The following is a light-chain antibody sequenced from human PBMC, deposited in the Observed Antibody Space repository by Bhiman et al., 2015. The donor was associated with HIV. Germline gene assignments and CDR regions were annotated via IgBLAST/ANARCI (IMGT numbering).Light chain of an antibody. Sequence: QSVLTQPPSVSAAPGQKVTISCSGSSSNIGSNYVYWYQQFPGMAPKLLIYRNNQRPSGVPDRFSGSKSGTSASLAISGLQAEDEAEYFCATWHDSLDGVMFGGGTKLTVL. CDR3: ATWHDSLDGVM. CDR1: SSNIGSNY. V-gene: IGLV1-47*01. J-gene: IGLJ3*02. CDR2: RNN.